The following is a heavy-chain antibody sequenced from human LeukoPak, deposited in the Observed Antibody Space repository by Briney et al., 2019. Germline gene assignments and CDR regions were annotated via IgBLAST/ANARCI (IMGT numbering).Heavy chain of an antibody. CDR3: ARMMPWEPLDY. J-gene: IGHJ4*02. V-gene: IGHV3-11*01. CDR2: ISNSGSTI. Sequence: GGSLRVSCAASGFTFIDYYMSWIRPAPGKGLEWVSCISNSGSTIYYADSVKGRFTISRDNAKNSLYLQMNSLRAEDTAVYYCARMMPWEPLDYWGQGTLVTVSS. CDR1: GFTFIDYY. D-gene: IGHD1-26*01.